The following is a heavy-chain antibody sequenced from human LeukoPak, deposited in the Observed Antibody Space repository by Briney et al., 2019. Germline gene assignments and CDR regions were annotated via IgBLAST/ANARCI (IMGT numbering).Heavy chain of an antibody. V-gene: IGHV3-23*01. CDR2: ISGSGGST. D-gene: IGHD3-9*01. J-gene: IGHJ4*02. CDR3: RAILTGYYEYYFDY. Sequence: GGSLRLSCAAPGFTFSSYAMSWVRQAPGKGLEWVSAISGSGGSTYYADSVKGRFTISRDNSKNTLYLQMNSLRAEDTAVYYCRAILTGYYEYYFDYWGQGTLVTVSS. CDR1: GFTFSSYA.